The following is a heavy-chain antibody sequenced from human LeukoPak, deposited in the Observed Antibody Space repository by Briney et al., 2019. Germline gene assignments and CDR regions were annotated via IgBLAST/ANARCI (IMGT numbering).Heavy chain of an antibody. J-gene: IGHJ4*02. CDR1: GGSISSYY. Sequence: PETLSLTCTVSGGSISSYYCNWIRQPAGKGLEWIGRIYTSGSINYNPALKSRVTMSVDTSKNQFSLKLSSVTAADTAVYYCTIEIPYSGYPYWGQGTLVTASS. D-gene: IGHD5-12*01. CDR2: IYTSGSI. CDR3: TIEIPYSGYPY. V-gene: IGHV4-4*07.